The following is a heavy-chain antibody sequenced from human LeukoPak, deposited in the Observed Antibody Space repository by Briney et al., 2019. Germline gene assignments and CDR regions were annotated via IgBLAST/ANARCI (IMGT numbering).Heavy chain of an antibody. D-gene: IGHD6-19*01. V-gene: IGHV1-8*01. CDR3: ARGGVFTVAAPY. CDR1: GYTFTSYD. Sequence: ASVKVSCKASGYTFTSYDINWVRQATEQGLEWMGWMNPNSGNTGYAQKFQGRVTMTRNTSISTAYMELSSLRSEDTAVYYCARGGVFTVAAPYWGQGTLVTVSS. J-gene: IGHJ4*02. CDR2: MNPNSGNT.